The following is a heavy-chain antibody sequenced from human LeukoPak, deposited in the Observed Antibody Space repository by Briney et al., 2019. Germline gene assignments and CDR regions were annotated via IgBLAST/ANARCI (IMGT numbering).Heavy chain of an antibody. D-gene: IGHD3-9*01. CDR3: ANTHYDILTGYYDYYFDY. J-gene: IGHJ4*02. CDR1: GFTFSDYY. Sequence: TTGGSLRLSCAASGFTFSDYYMSWIRQAPGRGLEWLSDISSDSTINSADSVKGRFTISRDNAKNSLYLQMNSLRAEDTAVYYCANTHYDILTGYYDYYFDYWGQGTLVTVSS. CDR2: ISSDSTI. V-gene: IGHV3-11*01.